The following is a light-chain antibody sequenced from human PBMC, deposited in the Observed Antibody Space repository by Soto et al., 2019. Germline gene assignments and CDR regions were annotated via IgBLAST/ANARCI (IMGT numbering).Light chain of an antibody. J-gene: IGKJ1*01. Sequence: EIVLTQSPVTLSLSPGERATLSCRASQSVSSYLAWYQQKPGQAPRLLIYDASNRATGIPARFSGSGSGTDFTLSISGLEPEDFAVYYCQQRSIWPWTVGQGTKVEI. V-gene: IGKV3-11*01. CDR2: DAS. CDR3: QQRSIWPWT. CDR1: QSVSSY.